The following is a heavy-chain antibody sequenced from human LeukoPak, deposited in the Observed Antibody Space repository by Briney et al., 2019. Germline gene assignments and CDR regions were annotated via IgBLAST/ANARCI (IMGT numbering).Heavy chain of an antibody. J-gene: IGHJ4*02. V-gene: IGHV3-48*01. D-gene: IGHD5-24*01. CDR3: ARDYKYAFDN. CDR2: IGIDSGNT. Sequence: GGSLRLSCAAPGFTFSDYSMNWVRQAPGKGLEWISYIGIDSGNTNYADSVKGRFTISGDKAKNSLYLQMNSLRVEDTALYYCARDYKYAFDNWGQGTLVTVSS. CDR1: GFTFSDYS.